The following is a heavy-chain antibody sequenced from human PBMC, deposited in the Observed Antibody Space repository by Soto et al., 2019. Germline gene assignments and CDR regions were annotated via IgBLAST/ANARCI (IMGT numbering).Heavy chain of an antibody. CDR3: SRTPYRRQLVRYYYYGLDV. D-gene: IGHD1-1*01. CDR2: INHSGSA. J-gene: IGHJ6*01. Sequence: PSETLCLTCAFTVGSFSVFYWTWIRQSPGRGLEWIGEINHSGSARYSPSLKSRVTISLDTSNNQFSLKLSSVTAADTAVYYCSRTPYRRQLVRYYYYGLDVWGQGTPVTVSS. CDR1: VGSFSVFY. V-gene: IGHV4-34*01.